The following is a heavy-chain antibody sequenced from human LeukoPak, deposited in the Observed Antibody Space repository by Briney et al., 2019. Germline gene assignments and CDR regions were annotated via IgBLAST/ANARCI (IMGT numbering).Heavy chain of an antibody. CDR2: ITPIFGTA. CDR1: GGTFSSYA. V-gene: IGHV1-69*06. J-gene: IGHJ4*02. CDR3: ASKRPGDDILTGYGY. D-gene: IGHD3-9*01. Sequence: ASVKVSCKASGGTFSSYAISWVRQAPGQGLEWMGGITPIFGTANYAQKFQGRVTITADKSTSTAYMELSSLRSEDTAVYYCASKRPGDDILTGYGYWGQGTLVTVSS.